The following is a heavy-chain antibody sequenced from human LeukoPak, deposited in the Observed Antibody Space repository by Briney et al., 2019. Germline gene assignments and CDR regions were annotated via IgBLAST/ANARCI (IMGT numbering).Heavy chain of an antibody. CDR3: ARDMEPDAFDI. Sequence: GGSLRLSCAASGFTFSNAWMSWVRQAPGKGLEWVSYISSRGSAIYYADSVKGRFTISRDIAKTSLYLQMNSLRAEDTAIYYCARDMEPDAFDIWGQGTMVTVSS. CDR1: GFTFSNAW. CDR2: ISSRGSAI. D-gene: IGHD1-1*01. J-gene: IGHJ3*02. V-gene: IGHV3-11*04.